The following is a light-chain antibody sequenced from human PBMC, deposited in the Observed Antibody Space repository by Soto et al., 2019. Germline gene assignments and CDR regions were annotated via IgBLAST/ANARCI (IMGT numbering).Light chain of an antibody. CDR3: QHYNSDSEA. CDR2: KAS. CDR1: QTISSW. V-gene: IGKV1-5*03. Sequence: DIQKTQSPSTLSGSVGDIVTITCRASQTISSWLAWYQQKPGKAPKLLIYKASTLQSGVPSRFSGSGSGTEFTLTISSLQPDDFATYYRQHYNSDSEAFGQGTKV. J-gene: IGKJ1*01.